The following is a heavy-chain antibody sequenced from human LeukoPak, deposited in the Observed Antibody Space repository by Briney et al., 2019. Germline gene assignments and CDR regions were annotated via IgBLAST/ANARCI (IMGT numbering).Heavy chain of an antibody. CDR3: ARPSQTGFWTAYQGGSCDY. CDR2: VSAYNGNT. V-gene: IGHV1-18*01. CDR1: GYTFSNYG. D-gene: IGHD3/OR15-3a*01. J-gene: IGHJ4*02. Sequence: GASVTVSCKASGYTFSNYGISWVRQAPGHGLEWMGWVSAYNGNTNYAQKLQDRVTMTTDTSTSTAYMELRSLRSDDTAVYYCARPSQTGFWTAYQGGSCDYWGQGTPVTVSS.